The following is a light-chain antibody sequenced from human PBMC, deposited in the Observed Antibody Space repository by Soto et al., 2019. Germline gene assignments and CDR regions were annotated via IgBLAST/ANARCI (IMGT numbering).Light chain of an antibody. CDR3: QQYNGYRTWT. Sequence: DIQLTQSPSTLSASVGDRVTITCRASQRIDRYLAWYQQKPGKAPKLLVYDASTLEGGVPSRFSGSGSATEFILTINGLQPDDFATYYCQQYNGYRTWTFGQGTKVEIK. CDR2: DAS. J-gene: IGKJ1*01. CDR1: QRIDRY. V-gene: IGKV1-5*01.